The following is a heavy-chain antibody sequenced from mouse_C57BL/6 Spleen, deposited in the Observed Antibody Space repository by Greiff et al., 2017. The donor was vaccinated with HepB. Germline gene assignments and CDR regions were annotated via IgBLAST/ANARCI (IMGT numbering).Heavy chain of an antibody. CDR3: ARREDRPLYDYDGAWFAY. CDR1: GYTFTEYT. J-gene: IGHJ3*01. CDR2: FYPGSGSI. D-gene: IGHD2-4*01. Sequence: VQLQQSGAELVKPGASVKLSCKASGYTFTEYTIHWVKQRSGQGLEWIGWFYPGSGSIKYNEKFKDKATLTADKSSSTVYMELSRLTSEDSAVYFCARREDRPLYDYDGAWFAYWGQGTLVTVSA. V-gene: IGHV1-62-2*01.